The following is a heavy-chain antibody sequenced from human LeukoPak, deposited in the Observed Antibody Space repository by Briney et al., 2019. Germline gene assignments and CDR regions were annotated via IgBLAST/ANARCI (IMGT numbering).Heavy chain of an antibody. V-gene: IGHV3-23*01. CDR1: GFTFSSYA. J-gene: IGHJ4*02. CDR3: AKDPYYYDSSGYYSGYFDY. CDR2: ISGSGGST. D-gene: IGHD3-22*01. Sequence: PGGSLRLSCAASGFTFSSYAMSWVRQAPGKGLEWVSAISGSGGSTYYADSVKGRFTISRDNSKNTLYLQMNSLRAEDTAVYYCAKDPYYYDSSGYYSGYFDYWGQGTLVTVSS.